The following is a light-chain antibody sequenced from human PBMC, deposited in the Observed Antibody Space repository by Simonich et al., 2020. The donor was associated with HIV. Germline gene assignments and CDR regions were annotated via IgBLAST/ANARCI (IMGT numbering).Light chain of an antibody. CDR2: WAS. J-gene: IGKJ4*01. Sequence: DIVMTQSPDSLAVSLGERATINCKFSQTVLYSSNNKNDLAWYQQKPGQPPKLLIYWASTRESGVPDRFSGSGSGTDFTLTISSLQAEDVAIYYCQQFHSTPLTFGGGTKVEI. V-gene: IGKV4-1*01. CDR3: QQFHSTPLT. CDR1: QTVLYSSNNKND.